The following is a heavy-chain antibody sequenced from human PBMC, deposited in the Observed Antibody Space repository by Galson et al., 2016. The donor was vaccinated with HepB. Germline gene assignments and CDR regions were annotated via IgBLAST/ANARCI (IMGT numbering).Heavy chain of an antibody. D-gene: IGHD3-3*01. CDR1: GFSFSSYA. Sequence: SLRLSCAASGFSFSSYAMHWVRQAPGKGLEGVAIISYDGGNKFYADSVKDRFTISRDNSKNTLYLQMNSLRAEDTAVYYCARDPLLPITILNEAFDIWGQGTMVTVSS. CDR2: ISYDGGNK. V-gene: IGHV3-30*04. J-gene: IGHJ3*02. CDR3: ARDPLLPITILNEAFDI.